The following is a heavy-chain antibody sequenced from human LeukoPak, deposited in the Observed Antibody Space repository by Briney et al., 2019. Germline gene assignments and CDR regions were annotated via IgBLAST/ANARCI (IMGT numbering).Heavy chain of an antibody. CDR2: INPSGGST. J-gene: IGHJ6*03. Sequence: ASVKVSCKASGYTFTSYGISWVRQAPGQGLEWMGIINPSGGSTSYAQKFQGRVTMTRDMSTSTVYMELSSLRSEDTAVYYCARAVGGLERRISVAYYYYYMDVWGKGTTVTVSS. V-gene: IGHV1-46*01. D-gene: IGHD1-1*01. CDR1: GYTFTSYG. CDR3: ARAVGGLERRISVAYYYYYMDV.